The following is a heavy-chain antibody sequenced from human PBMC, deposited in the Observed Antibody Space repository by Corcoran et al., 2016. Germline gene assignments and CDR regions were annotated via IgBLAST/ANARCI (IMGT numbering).Heavy chain of an antibody. CDR1: GYTFTSYY. J-gene: IGHJ3*02. CDR2: INPSGGST. V-gene: IGHV1-46*01. D-gene: IGHD2-21*02. CDR3: AIAMRKIVVVTAMTNGGAFDI. Sequence: QVQLVQSGAEVKKPGASVKVSCKASGYTFTSYYMHWVRQAPGQGLEWMGIINPSGGSTSYAQKFQGRVTRTRDMSTSPVYMELSSLRAEDTAVYYCAIAMRKIVVVTAMTNGGAFDIWGQGTMVTVSS.